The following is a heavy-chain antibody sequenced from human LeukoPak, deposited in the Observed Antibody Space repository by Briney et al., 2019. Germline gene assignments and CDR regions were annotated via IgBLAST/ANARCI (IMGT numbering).Heavy chain of an antibody. V-gene: IGHV4-31*03. J-gene: IGHJ6*02. D-gene: IGHD3-16*01. Sequence: SQTLSLTCTVSGGSISSGGYYWRWIRQHPGKGLEWIGYIYYSGSTYYNPSLKSRVTISVDTSKNQFSLKLSSVTAADTAVYYCARDYGYGMDVWGQGTTVTVSS. CDR3: ARDYGYGMDV. CDR2: IYYSGST. CDR1: GGSISSGGYY.